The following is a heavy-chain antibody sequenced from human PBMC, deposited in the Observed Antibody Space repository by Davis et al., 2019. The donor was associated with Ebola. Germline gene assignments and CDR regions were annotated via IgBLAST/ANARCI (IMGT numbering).Heavy chain of an antibody. CDR3: ARGAGAAGIFGYNWFDP. J-gene: IGHJ5*02. D-gene: IGHD6-13*01. CDR2: YYYTGST. Sequence: SETLSLTCAVSGGFISSGGYSWSWIRQPPGKGLEWIGYYYYTGSTYYNPSLKSRVTISVDTSKNQFSLKLSSVTAADTAVYYCARGAGAAGIFGYNWFDPWGQGTLVTVSS. V-gene: IGHV4-61*08. CDR1: GGFISSGGYS.